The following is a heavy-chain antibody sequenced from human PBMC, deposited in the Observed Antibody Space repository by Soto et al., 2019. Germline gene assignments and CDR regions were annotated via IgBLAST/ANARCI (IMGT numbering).Heavy chain of an antibody. V-gene: IGHV4-30-2*01. Sequence: SETLCLTCAVSGGSISSGGYSWSWIRQPPGKGLEWIGYIYHSGSTYYNPSLKSRVTISVDRSKNQFSLKLSSVTAADTAVYYCSIGGYYSHYYIDFRGQGHLVPVYS. D-gene: IGHD3-22*01. J-gene: IGHJ4*02. CDR1: GGSISSGGYS. CDR2: IYHSGST. CDR3: SIGGYYSHYYIDF.